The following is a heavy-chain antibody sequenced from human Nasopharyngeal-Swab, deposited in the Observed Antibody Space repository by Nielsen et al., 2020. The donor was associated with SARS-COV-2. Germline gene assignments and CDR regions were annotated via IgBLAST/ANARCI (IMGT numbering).Heavy chain of an antibody. CDR3: ASLKPGYSRGIKSDY. V-gene: IGHV1-2*06. CDR2: INPNSGGT. D-gene: IGHD6-19*01. Sequence: WVRQAPGQGLEWMGRINPNSGGTNYAQKFQGRVTMTRDTSISTAYMELSRLRSDDTAVYYCASLKPGYSRGIKSDYWGRGTLVTVSS. J-gene: IGHJ4*02.